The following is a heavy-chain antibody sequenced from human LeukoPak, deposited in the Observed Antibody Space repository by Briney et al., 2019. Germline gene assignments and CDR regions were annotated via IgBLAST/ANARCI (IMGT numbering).Heavy chain of an antibody. CDR3: ASTTRGYYYDSSGSFDY. D-gene: IGHD3-22*01. CDR2: ISSSGSTI. J-gene: IGHJ4*02. V-gene: IGHV3-48*04. Sequence: GGSLRLSCAASGFTFSSYSMNWVRQAPGKGLEWVSYISSSGSTIYYADSVKGRFTISRDNAKNSLYLQMNSLRAEDTAVYYCASTTRGYYYDSSGSFDYWGQGTLVTVSS. CDR1: GFTFSSYS.